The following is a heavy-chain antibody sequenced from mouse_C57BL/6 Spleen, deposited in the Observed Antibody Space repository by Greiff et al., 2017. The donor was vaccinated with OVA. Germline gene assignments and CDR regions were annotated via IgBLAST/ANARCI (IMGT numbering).Heavy chain of an antibody. CDR2: ISDGGSYT. J-gene: IGHJ4*01. D-gene: IGHD1-1*01. V-gene: IGHV5-4*01. Sequence: EVQLVESGGGLVKPGGSLKLSCAASGFTFSSYAMSWVRQTPEKRLEWVATISDGGSYTYYPDNVKGRFTISRDNAKNNLYLQMGHLKSEDTAMYYCAREPYYYGPGWDAMDYWGQGTSVTVSS. CDR3: AREPYYYGPGWDAMDY. CDR1: GFTFSSYA.